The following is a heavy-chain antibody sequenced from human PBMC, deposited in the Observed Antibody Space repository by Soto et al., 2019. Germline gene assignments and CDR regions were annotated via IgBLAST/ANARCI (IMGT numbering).Heavy chain of an antibody. J-gene: IGHJ3*02. Sequence: SQTLSLTCAISGDSVSSNSAAWNWIRQSPSRGLEWLGRTYYRSKWYNDYAVSVKSRITINPDTSKNQFSLQLNSVTPEDTAVYYCAYSGYDGCSGEVSYGLDAFDNWGQGTMVTVSS. CDR3: AYSGYDGCSGEVSYGLDAFDN. CDR2: TYYRSKWYN. D-gene: IGHD5-12*01. V-gene: IGHV6-1*01. CDR1: GDSVSSNSAA.